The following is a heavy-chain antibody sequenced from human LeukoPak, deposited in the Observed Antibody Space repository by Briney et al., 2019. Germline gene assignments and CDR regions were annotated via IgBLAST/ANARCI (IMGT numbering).Heavy chain of an antibody. V-gene: IGHV3-30-3*01. Sequence: RAGGSLRLSCAASGFTFSSYAMHWVRQAPGKGLEWVAVISYDGSNKYYADSVKGRFTISRDNSKNTLYLQMNSLRAEDTAVYYCARDNYYGSGSYGWGPWFDPWGQGTLVTVSS. CDR2: ISYDGSNK. J-gene: IGHJ5*02. CDR1: GFTFSSYA. CDR3: ARDNYYGSGSYGWGPWFDP. D-gene: IGHD3-10*01.